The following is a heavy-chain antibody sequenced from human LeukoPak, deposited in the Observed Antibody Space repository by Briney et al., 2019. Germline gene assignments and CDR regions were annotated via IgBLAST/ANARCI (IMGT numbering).Heavy chain of an antibody. J-gene: IGHJ6*02. CDR3: ASWRKGEYYYYYYGMDV. D-gene: IGHD3-16*01. CDR1: GGSFSGYY. Sequence: SETLSLTCAVYGGSFSGYYWSWIRQPPGKGLEWIGEINHSGSTNYNPSLKSRVTISVDTSKNQFSLKLSSVTAADTAVYYCASWRKGEYYYYYYGMDVWGQGTTVTVSS. CDR2: INHSGST. V-gene: IGHV4-34*01.